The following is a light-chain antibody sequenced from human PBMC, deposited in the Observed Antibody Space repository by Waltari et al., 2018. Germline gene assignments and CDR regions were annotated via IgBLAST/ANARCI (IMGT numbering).Light chain of an antibody. Sequence: SYVVTQPPSLSLAPGETARITCGGTKIGSKSDHWSQQRAGQAHVLVIYNDGDRPSGIPGRFSGSNSANTAILTITRVEAGDEADYYCQVWESAGDQRIFGGGTTLNVL. J-gene: IGLJ2*01. CDR1: KIGSKS. CDR3: QVWESAGDQRI. V-gene: IGLV3-21*01. CDR2: NDG.